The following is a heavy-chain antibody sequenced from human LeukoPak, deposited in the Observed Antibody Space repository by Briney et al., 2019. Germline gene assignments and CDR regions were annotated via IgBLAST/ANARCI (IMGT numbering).Heavy chain of an antibody. Sequence: ASVNVSCKVSGYTLTELSMHWVRQAPGKGLEWVGGFDPEDGETIYAQKFQGRVTMTEDTSTDTAYMELSSLRSEDTAVYYCATAPGFRSAIVVVTAIGVYWGQGTLVTVSS. V-gene: IGHV1-24*01. D-gene: IGHD2-21*02. J-gene: IGHJ4*02. CDR3: ATAPGFRSAIVVVTAIGVY. CDR1: GYTLTELS. CDR2: FDPEDGET.